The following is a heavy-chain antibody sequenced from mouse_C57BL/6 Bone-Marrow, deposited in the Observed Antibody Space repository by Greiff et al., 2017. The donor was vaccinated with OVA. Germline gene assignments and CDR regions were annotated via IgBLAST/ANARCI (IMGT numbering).Heavy chain of an antibody. J-gene: IGHJ2*01. Sequence: EVKLVESGEGLVKPGGSLKLSCAASGFTFSSYAMSWVRQTPEKRLEWVAYISSGGDYIYYADTVKGRFTISRDNARNTLYLQMSSLKYEDTAMYYCTKEEGLRYFDYWGQGTTLTVSS. CDR2: ISSGGDYI. D-gene: IGHD2-4*01. CDR3: TKEEGLRYFDY. V-gene: IGHV5-9-1*02. CDR1: GFTFSSYA.